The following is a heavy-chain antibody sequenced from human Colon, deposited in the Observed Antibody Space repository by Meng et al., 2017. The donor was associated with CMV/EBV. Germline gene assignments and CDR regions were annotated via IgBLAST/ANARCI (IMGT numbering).Heavy chain of an antibody. V-gene: IGHV3-53*01. J-gene: IGHJ4*02. D-gene: IGHD2/OR15-2a*01. CDR2: FSTEGNT. CDR3: ARGQFLHYFDD. Sequence: GESLKISCAASGFNVNTQYMYWVRQAPGRGLEWVSTFSTEGNTYYADSVKGRFTISRDNFRNTVILQMSSMKVEDTAVYYCARGQFLHYFDDWGRGTLVTVSS. CDR1: GFNVNTQY.